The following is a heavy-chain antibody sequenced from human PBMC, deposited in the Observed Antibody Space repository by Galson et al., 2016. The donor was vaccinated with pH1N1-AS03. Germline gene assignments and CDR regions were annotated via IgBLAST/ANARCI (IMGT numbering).Heavy chain of an antibody. CDR2: INQDGSEK. D-gene: IGHD5-12*01. CDR1: GFTFNNYW. J-gene: IGHJ4*02. V-gene: IGHV3-7*03. CDR3: ARDLDDKYRGDLGY. Sequence: SLRLSCAASGFTFNNYWMNWVRQAPGKGLEWVAHINQDGSEKNYVDSVKGRFTISRDNAKNSLYPQMNSLRVEDTAVYYCARDLDDKYRGDLGYWGQGTLVTVSS.